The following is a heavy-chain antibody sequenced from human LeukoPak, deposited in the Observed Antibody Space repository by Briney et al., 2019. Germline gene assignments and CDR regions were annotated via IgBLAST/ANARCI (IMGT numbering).Heavy chain of an antibody. D-gene: IGHD2-15*01. V-gene: IGHV1-2*02. CDR3: AREFGDIVVVVAATHNWFDP. Sequence: ASVKVSCKASGYTFTGYYMHWVRQAPGQGHEWMGWINPNSGGTNYAQKFQGRVTMTRDTSISTAYMELSRLRSDDTAVYYCAREFGDIVVVVAATHNWFDPWGQGTLVTVSS. J-gene: IGHJ5*02. CDR2: INPNSGGT. CDR1: GYTFTGYY.